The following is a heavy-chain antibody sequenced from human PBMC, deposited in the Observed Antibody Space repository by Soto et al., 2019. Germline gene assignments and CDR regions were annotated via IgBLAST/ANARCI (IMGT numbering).Heavy chain of an antibody. CDR1: GFTFSSYA. J-gene: IGHJ6*02. Sequence: QVQLVESGGGVVQPGRSLRLSCAASGFTFSSYAMHWVRQAPGKGLEWVAVISYDGSNKYYADSVKGRFTISRDNSKNTLYLQMNSLRAEDTAVYYCARGAWFGELADYYAMDVWGQGTTVTVSS. V-gene: IGHV3-30-3*01. CDR2: ISYDGSNK. D-gene: IGHD3-10*01. CDR3: ARGAWFGELADYYAMDV.